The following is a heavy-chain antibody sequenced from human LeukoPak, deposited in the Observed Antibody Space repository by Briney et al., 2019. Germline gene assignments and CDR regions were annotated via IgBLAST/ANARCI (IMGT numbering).Heavy chain of an antibody. CDR3: AKDQSSFYYYGSGSGNLFDY. V-gene: IGHV3-23*01. J-gene: IGHJ4*02. CDR2: TSGSGGST. D-gene: IGHD3-10*01. Sequence: PGGSLRLSCAASGFTFSSYAMSWVRQAPGKGLEWVSGTSGSGGSTYYADSVKGRFTISRDNSKNTLYLQMNSLRAEDTAAYYCAKDQSSFYYYGSGSGNLFDYWGQGTLVTVSS. CDR1: GFTFSSYA.